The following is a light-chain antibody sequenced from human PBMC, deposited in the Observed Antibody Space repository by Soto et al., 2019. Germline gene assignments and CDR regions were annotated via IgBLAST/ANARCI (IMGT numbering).Light chain of an antibody. Sequence: IQLTQSPSSLSVSVGDRVTITCRASPAIASFLAWYQQKPGTAPKLLIYDAATLQSGVPSRFSGSRSGTEYTLTIGSLQPEDSATYYCQQSFSTPVTFGQGTKLEIK. J-gene: IGKJ2*01. V-gene: IGKV1-9*01. CDR3: QQSFSTPVT. CDR2: DAA. CDR1: PAIASF.